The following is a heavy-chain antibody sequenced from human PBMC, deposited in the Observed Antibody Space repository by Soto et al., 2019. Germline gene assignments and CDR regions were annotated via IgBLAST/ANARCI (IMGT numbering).Heavy chain of an antibody. CDR2: IIPIFGTA. CDR1: GGTFNRYT. V-gene: IGHV1-69*01. CDR3: ALWGFRDGNNSKYNYSGMDV. D-gene: IGHD1-1*01. Sequence: VQLVQSGAEVKKPGSSVKLSCKASGGTFNRYTISWVRQAPGQRLEWMGGIIPIFGTANYAQKFQGRAAIIADESTSAAYMELRSLRSEDTAVYYCALWGFRDGNNSKYNYSGMDVWGQGTTVTVSS. J-gene: IGHJ6*02.